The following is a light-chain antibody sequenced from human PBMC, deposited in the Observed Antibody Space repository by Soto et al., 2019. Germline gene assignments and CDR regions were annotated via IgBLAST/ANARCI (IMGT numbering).Light chain of an antibody. V-gene: IGLV1-40*01. CDR3: QSYDSSLSGSVV. J-gene: IGLJ2*01. CDR2: GNS. CDR1: SSNIGAGYD. Sequence: QSVLTQPPSVSGAPGQRVTISCTWSSSNIGAGYDVHWYQQLPGTAPKLLIYGNSNRPSGVPDRFSVSKSGTSASLAITGLQAEDEADYYCQSYDSSLSGSVVFGGGTKLTVL.